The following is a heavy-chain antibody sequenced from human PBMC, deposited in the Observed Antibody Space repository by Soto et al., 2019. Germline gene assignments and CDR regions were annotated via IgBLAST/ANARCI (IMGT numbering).Heavy chain of an antibody. CDR1: GYTFTSYA. D-gene: IGHD4-17*01. V-gene: IGHV1-18*01. CDR2: ISGYNGNT. CDR3: ARAPQKDYGDYDAFDM. J-gene: IGHJ3*02. Sequence: ASVKVSCKASGYTFTSYAISWVRQAPGQGLEWMGWISGYNGNTNYAEKLQGRVTVTTDTPMSTAYMELRSLRSDDTAVYYCARAPQKDYGDYDAFDMWGQGTMVTVSS.